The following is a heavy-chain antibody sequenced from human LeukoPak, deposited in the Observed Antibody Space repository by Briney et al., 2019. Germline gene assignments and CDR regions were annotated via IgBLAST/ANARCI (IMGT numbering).Heavy chain of an antibody. V-gene: IGHV1-2*02. CDR3: AGPSDSSGYYVSQYYFDY. D-gene: IGHD3-22*01. Sequence: ASVKVSCKASGYTFTGYYMHWVRQAPGQGLEWMGWINPNSGGTNYAQKFQGRVTMTRDTSISTAYMELSRLRSDDTAVYYCAGPSDSSGYYVSQYYFDYWGQGTLVTVSS. CDR2: INPNSGGT. J-gene: IGHJ4*02. CDR1: GYTFTGYY.